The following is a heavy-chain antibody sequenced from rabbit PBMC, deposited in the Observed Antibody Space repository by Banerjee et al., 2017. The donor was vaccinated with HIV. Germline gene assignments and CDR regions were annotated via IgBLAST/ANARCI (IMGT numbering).Heavy chain of an antibody. J-gene: IGHJ4*01. V-gene: IGHV1S7*01. Sequence: QLKESGGGLVQPGGSLKLSCKASGFDFSGYYMSWVRQAPGKGLEWIGYIDPIFGSTYYASWVNGRFTISSHNAQNTLYLQLNSLTAADTATYFCARDGYGDDYFNLWGPGTLVTVS. D-gene: IGHD6-1*01. CDR3: ARDGYGDDYFNL. CDR1: GFDFSGYY. CDR2: IDPIFGST.